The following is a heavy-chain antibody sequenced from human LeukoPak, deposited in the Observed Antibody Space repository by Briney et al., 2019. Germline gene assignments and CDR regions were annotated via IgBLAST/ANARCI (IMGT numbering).Heavy chain of an antibody. CDR3: GRDRTRHAY. D-gene: IGHD3-3*01. J-gene: IGHJ4*02. CDR2: IKEDGSEK. Sequence: GGSLRLSCAASGFTFNNYWMSWVRQTPVKGLEWVANIKEDGSEKYYVDSVKGRFTISRDNAKNSLYLQMNSLTAEDTAVYYCGRDRTRHAYWGQGALVTVSS. V-gene: IGHV3-7*03. CDR1: GFTFNNYW.